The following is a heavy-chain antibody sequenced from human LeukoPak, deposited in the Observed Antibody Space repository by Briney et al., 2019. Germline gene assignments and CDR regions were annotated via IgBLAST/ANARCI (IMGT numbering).Heavy chain of an antibody. CDR3: AKGASGYSRLLDYYYGMDV. D-gene: IGHD6-13*01. J-gene: IGHJ6*02. CDR2: ISGSGGST. CDR1: GFTFSSCA. V-gene: IGHV3-23*01. Sequence: GGSLRLSCAASGFTFSSCAMSWVRQAPGKGLEWVSAISGSGGSTYYADSVKGRFTISRDNSKNTLYLQMNSLRAEDTAVYYCAKGASGYSRLLDYYYGMDVWGQGTTVTVSS.